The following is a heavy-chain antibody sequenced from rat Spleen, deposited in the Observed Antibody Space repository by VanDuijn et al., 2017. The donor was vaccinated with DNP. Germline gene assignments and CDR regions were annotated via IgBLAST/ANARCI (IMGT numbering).Heavy chain of an antibody. CDR2: INSAGST. CDR1: GYSITRNYR. Sequence: EVQLQESGPGLVESSQSLSLTCSVTGYSITRNYRWNWIRKFPGNKLEWMGYINSAGSTNYNPSLKSRISITRDTSKNQFFLQVNSVTTEDTATYYCARAPDLPGYGVMDVWGQGTSVTVSS. V-gene: IGHV3-3*01. D-gene: IGHD1-4*01. J-gene: IGHJ4*01. CDR3: ARAPDLPGYGVMDV.